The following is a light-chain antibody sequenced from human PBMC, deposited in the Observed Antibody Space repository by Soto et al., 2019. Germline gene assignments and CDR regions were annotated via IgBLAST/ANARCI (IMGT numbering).Light chain of an antibody. Sequence: VLTPAPGTRSLSPGYTSTLCCRASQSVSSNHLAWYQQKPGQAPRLLIYGASSRATGIPDRFSGSGSGTDFTLTISRLEPEDFAVYYCHQYGYSPPTFAQGTKGDIK. CDR3: HQYGYSPPT. V-gene: IGKV3-20*01. CDR2: GAS. CDR1: QSVSSNH. J-gene: IGKJ1*01.